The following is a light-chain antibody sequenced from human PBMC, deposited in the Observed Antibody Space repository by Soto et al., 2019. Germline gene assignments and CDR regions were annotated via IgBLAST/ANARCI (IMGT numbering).Light chain of an antibody. J-gene: IGKJ2*01. Sequence: EIVMTQSPATLSVLPGERVTLSCRASQSVSSNLAWYQQKPGQAPRLLIYGASTRATGIPARFSGSGSGTEFTLAISSLQSEDFAVYYCGQYNEWPPYTFGQGTKLEL. CDR1: QSVSSN. CDR3: GQYNEWPPYT. CDR2: GAS. V-gene: IGKV3-15*01.